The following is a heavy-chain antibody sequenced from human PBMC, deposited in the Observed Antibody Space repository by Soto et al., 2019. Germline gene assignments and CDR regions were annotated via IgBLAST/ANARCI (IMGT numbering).Heavy chain of an antibody. J-gene: IGHJ4*02. Sequence: SETLSLTCAVSGDSISSSVWWTWVRQPPGKGLEWIGEVFHTGNTYYNPSLKSRLTMSVDKSRNEFSLKLTSVTAADTAIYYCARKAWVRFDYWGPGAMLTV. CDR3: ARKAWVRFDY. V-gene: IGHV4-4*02. D-gene: IGHD7-27*01. CDR2: VFHTGNT. CDR1: GDSISSSVW.